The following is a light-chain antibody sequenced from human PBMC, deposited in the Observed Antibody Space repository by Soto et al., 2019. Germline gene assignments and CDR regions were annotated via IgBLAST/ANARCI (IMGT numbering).Light chain of an antibody. CDR2: EVS. CDR1: SSDVGSYNL. J-gene: IGLJ1*01. Sequence: QSALTQPASVSGSPGQSITISCTGTSSDVGSYNLVSWYQQHPGKAPKLMIYEVSKRPSGVSNRFSGSKSGNTASLTISGLQAEDEADYYCCSYAGSRDVFGPGTKAPS. V-gene: IGLV2-23*02. CDR3: CSYAGSRDV.